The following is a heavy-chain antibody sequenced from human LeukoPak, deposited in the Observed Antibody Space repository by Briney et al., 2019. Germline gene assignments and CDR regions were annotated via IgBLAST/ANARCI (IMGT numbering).Heavy chain of an antibody. CDR1: GCTFSMCG. CDR2: IGGDGTT. CDR3: SKGPYGLGIYDGSDV. D-gene: IGHD3-10*01. V-gene: IGHV3-23*01. J-gene: IGHJ6*02. Sequence: GGSLRLSCVTSGCTFSMCGMSRVRQAPGKGLQWLSVIGGDGTTYYADSVKGRFTVSRDNSENTLHLQMNSLRAEDTAVYYCSKGPYGLGIYDGSDVWGQGTTVTV.